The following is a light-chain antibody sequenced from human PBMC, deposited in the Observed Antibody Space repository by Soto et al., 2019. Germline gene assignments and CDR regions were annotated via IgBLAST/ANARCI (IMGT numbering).Light chain of an antibody. CDR1: TGAVTNGHY. CDR3: LLSCSGARV. V-gene: IGLV7-46*01. CDR2: DTN. Sequence: QTVVTQEPSLTVSPGGTVTLTCVSSTGAVTNGHYPYWFQQKPGQAPRTLIYDTNNRHSWTPARFSASLLGGKAALTLSGAQPEDEAEYYCLLSCSGARVFGGGTKVTVL. J-gene: IGLJ2*01.